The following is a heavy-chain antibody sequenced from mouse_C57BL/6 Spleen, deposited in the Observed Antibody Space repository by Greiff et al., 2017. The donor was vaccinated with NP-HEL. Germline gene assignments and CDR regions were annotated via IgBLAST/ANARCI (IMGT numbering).Heavy chain of an antibody. CDR3: ARGDYYGSRAWFAY. Sequence: EVQRVESEGGLVQPGSSMKLSCTASGFTFSDYYMAWVRQVPEKGLEWVANINYDGSSTYYLDSLKSRFIISRDNAKNILYLQMSSLKSEDTATYYCARGDYYGSRAWFAYWGQGTLVTVSA. J-gene: IGHJ3*01. CDR2: INYDGSST. CDR1: GFTFSDYY. D-gene: IGHD1-1*01. V-gene: IGHV5-16*01.